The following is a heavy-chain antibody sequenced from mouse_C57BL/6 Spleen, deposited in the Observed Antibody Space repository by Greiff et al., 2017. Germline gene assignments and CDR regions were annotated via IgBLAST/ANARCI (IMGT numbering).Heavy chain of an antibody. Sequence: EVKVVESGGGLVKPGGSLKLSCAASGFTFSRYAMSWVRQTPEKRLEWVATISDGGSYTYYPDNVKGRFTISRDNAKNNLYLQMSHLKSEDTAMYYCARGEGYYAMDYWGQGTSVTVSS. V-gene: IGHV5-4*03. J-gene: IGHJ4*01. CDR2: ISDGGSYT. CDR3: ARGEGYYAMDY. CDR1: GFTFSRYA.